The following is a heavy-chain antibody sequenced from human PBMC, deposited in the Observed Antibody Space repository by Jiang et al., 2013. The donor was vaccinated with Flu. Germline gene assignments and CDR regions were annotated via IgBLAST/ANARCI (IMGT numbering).Heavy chain of an antibody. CDR1: GVSISSYY. CDR3: ARRREFEPPGAFDI. J-gene: IGHJ3*02. D-gene: IGHD3-10*01. Sequence: PGLVKPSETLSLTCTVSGVSISSYYWSWIRQPPGKGLEWIGYISYTGTTNYNPSLKSRVTISVDTSKNQVSLKLTSVTAADTAIYYCARRREFEPPGAFDIWGQGTMATVSS. CDR2: ISYTGTT. V-gene: IGHV4-59*08.